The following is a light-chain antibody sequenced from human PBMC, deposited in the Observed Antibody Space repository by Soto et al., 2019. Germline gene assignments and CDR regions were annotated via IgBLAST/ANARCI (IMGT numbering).Light chain of an antibody. CDR1: RSVSSN. V-gene: IGKV3-15*01. J-gene: IGKJ1*01. CDR3: LQDYNYPWT. CDR2: GAS. Sequence: EIVMTQSPATLSVSPGERATLSCRASRSVSSNLAWYQQKPGQAPRLLMYGASTRATGIPARFSGSGSGTEFTLTISSLQSEDFAVYYCLQDYNYPWTFGQGTKVEIK.